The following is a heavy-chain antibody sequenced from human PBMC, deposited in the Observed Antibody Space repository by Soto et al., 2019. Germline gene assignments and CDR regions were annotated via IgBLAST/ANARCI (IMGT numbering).Heavy chain of an antibody. Sequence: GGSLRLSCAASGFTFSSYAMSWVRQAPGKGLEWVSAISGSGGSTYYADSVKGRFTISRDNSKNTLYLQMNSLRAEDTAVYYCARDFVIYGGNPDWGDGMDVWGQGTTVTVSS. J-gene: IGHJ6*02. D-gene: IGHD4-17*01. CDR2: ISGSGGST. CDR1: GFTFSSYA. CDR3: ARDFVIYGGNPDWGDGMDV. V-gene: IGHV3-23*01.